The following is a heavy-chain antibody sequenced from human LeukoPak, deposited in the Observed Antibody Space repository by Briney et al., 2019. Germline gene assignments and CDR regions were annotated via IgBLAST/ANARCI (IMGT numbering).Heavy chain of an antibody. CDR1: GGSVSSGNYY. CDR2: IYFTGST. V-gene: IGHV4-61*01. Sequence: SETLSLTRTVSGGSVSSGNYYWSWIRQPPGKGLEWIGYIYFTGSTNYNPSLKSRVSISSDTSKSQFSLKLSSLTAADTAVYYCARASSYGSIDYWGQGTLVAVSS. D-gene: IGHD5-18*01. J-gene: IGHJ4*02. CDR3: ARASSYGSIDY.